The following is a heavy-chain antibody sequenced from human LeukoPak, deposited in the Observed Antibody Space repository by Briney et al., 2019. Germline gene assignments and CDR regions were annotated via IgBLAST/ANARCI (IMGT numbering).Heavy chain of an antibody. CDR2: IIPIFGTA. D-gene: IGHD2-2*01. V-gene: IGHV1-69*05. Sequence: SVKVSCKASGGTFSSYAISWVRQAPGQGLEWMGRIIPIFGTANYAQKFQGRVTITTDESTSTAYMELSSLRSEDTAVYYCARVDIGYCSSTSCYVDSRYAFDIWGQGTLVTVSS. CDR1: GGTFSSYA. J-gene: IGHJ3*02. CDR3: ARVDIGYCSSTSCYVDSRYAFDI.